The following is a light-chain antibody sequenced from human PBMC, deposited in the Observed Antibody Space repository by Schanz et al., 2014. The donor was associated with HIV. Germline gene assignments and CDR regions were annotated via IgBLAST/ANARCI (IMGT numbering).Light chain of an antibody. Sequence: QSTLAQPASMSASPGQSVTISCVGSSTDIGDDNYVSWYQHHPGTSPKLLIYDVTVRPSGVSDRFAGSKSGTSASLTITGLQAEDEADYYCQTYDSGISGVVFGGGTKLTVL. CDR1: STDIGDDNY. V-gene: IGLV2-14*03. CDR3: QTYDSGISGVV. J-gene: IGLJ2*01. CDR2: DVT.